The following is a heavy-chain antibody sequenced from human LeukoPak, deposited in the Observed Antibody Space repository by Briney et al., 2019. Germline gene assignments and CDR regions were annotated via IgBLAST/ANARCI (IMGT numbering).Heavy chain of an antibody. Sequence: PGGSLRLSWAISGFTFSDYGMNWVRQAPGKGLEWISYIGSSSTIYYADSVKGRFTISRDNAKNSLSLRMNSLRGEDTAVYYCAKNGVVVGVSDYWGQGTLVTVSS. CDR3: AKNGVVVGVSDY. J-gene: IGHJ4*02. D-gene: IGHD2-15*01. CDR1: GFTFSDYG. V-gene: IGHV3-69-1*01. CDR2: IGSSSTI.